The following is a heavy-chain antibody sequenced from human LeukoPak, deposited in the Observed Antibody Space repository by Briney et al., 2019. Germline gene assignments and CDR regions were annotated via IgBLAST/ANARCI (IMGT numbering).Heavy chain of an antibody. CDR2: ISGSGGST. CDR3: AKCEVAAADNPQAY. Sequence: GGSLRLSCAASGFTFSSYAMNWVRQAPGKGLEWVSGISGSGGSTYYADSVKGRFTISRDNSKNTLYLQMNSLRVEDRALYYCAKCEVAAADNPQAYWGQGTLVTVPS. J-gene: IGHJ4*02. V-gene: IGHV3-23*01. D-gene: IGHD6-13*01. CDR1: GFTFSSYA.